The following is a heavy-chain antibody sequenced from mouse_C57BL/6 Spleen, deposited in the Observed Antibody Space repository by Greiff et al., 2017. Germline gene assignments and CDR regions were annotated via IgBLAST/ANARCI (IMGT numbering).Heavy chain of an antibody. Sequence: QVQLQQSGAELVRPGTSVKVSCKASGYAFTNYLLEWVKQRPGQGLEWIGVINPGSGGTNYNEKFKGKATLTADKSSSTAYMQLSSLTSEDSAVYFCARSEGGFAYWGQGTLVTVSA. CDR1: GYAFTNYL. V-gene: IGHV1-54*01. CDR3: ARSEGGFAY. J-gene: IGHJ3*01. CDR2: INPGSGGT.